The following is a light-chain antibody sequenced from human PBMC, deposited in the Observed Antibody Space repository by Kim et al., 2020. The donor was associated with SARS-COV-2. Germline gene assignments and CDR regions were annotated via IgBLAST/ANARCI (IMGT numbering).Light chain of an antibody. CDR1: QGVSSN. CDR3: QQYNSWWT. Sequence: EIVMTQSPATLSVSPGERVTLSCRASQGVSSNLAWYQQKPGQAPRLLIYGASTRAAGIPDRISGSGSGTEFTLTISSLQSEDFAVYYCQQYNSWWTFGQGTKVDIK. CDR2: GAS. V-gene: IGKV3-15*01. J-gene: IGKJ1*01.